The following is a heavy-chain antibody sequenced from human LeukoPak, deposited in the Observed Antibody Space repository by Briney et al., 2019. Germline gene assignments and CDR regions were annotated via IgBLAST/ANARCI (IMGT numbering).Heavy chain of an antibody. Sequence: PGGSLRLSCAASGFTFSSYAMNWVRQAPGKGLEWVSSISLGSSYIYYADSVKGRFTISRDDAKNSLYLQMNSLRAEDTAVYYCARGRLKKYDFWSGYHDYWGQGTLVTVSS. CDR2: ISLGSSYI. V-gene: IGHV3-21*01. D-gene: IGHD3-3*01. J-gene: IGHJ4*02. CDR3: ARGRLKKYDFWSGYHDY. CDR1: GFTFSSYA.